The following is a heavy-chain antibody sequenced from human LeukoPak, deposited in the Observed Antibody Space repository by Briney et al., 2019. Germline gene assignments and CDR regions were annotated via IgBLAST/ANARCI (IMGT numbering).Heavy chain of an antibody. D-gene: IGHD1-26*01. J-gene: IGHJ4*02. CDR2: INAGNGNT. CDR1: GYTFTSYA. CDR3: ARESLRELYYFDY. Sequence: ASVKVSCKASGYTFTSYAMHWVRQAPGQRLEWMGWINAGNGNTKYSQKLQGRVTITRDTSASTAYMELSSLRSEDTAVYYCARESLRELYYFDYWGQGTLVTVSS. V-gene: IGHV1-3*01.